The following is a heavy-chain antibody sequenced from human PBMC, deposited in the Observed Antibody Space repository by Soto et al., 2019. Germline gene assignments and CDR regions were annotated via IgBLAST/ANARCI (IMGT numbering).Heavy chain of an antibody. Sequence: VKVSCKASGGTFSSYAISWVRQAPGQGLEWMGGIIPIFGTANYAQKFQGRVTITADKSTSTAYMELSSLRSEDTAVYYCARGGFDMIVQEWYYWGQGTLVTVSS. D-gene: IGHD3-22*01. V-gene: IGHV1-69*06. CDR3: ARGGFDMIVQEWYY. J-gene: IGHJ4*02. CDR1: GGTFSSYA. CDR2: IIPIFGTA.